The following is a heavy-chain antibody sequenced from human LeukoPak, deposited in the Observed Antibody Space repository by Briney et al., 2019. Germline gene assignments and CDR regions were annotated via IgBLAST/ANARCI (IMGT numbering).Heavy chain of an antibody. V-gene: IGHV3-23*01. Sequence: GGSLRLSCAASGFTFSSYAMSWVRQAPGKGLEWVSAISGSGGSTYYADSVKGRFTISRDNSKNTLYLQMNSLRTEDTAVYYCAKAGAVVVVAAKFFDYWGQGTLVTVSS. CDR1: GFTFSSYA. CDR3: AKAGAVVVVAAKFFDY. CDR2: ISGSGGST. D-gene: IGHD2-15*01. J-gene: IGHJ4*02.